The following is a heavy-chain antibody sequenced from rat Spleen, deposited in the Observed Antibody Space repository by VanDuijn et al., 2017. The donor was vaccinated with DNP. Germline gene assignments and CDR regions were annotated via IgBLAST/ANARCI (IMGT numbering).Heavy chain of an antibody. V-gene: IGHV5S23*01. J-gene: IGHJ2*01. CDR1: GFTFSDYN. CDR3: ARDGGGPFDY. D-gene: IGHD1-11*01. Sequence: EVQLVESGGGLVQPGRSLKLSCAASGFTFSDYNMAWVRQAPTKGLEWVASISTVGDNAYYPDSVKGRFTISRDNAENTVYLQMNSLRSEDTATYYCARDGGGPFDYWGQGVMVTVSS. CDR2: ISTVGDNA.